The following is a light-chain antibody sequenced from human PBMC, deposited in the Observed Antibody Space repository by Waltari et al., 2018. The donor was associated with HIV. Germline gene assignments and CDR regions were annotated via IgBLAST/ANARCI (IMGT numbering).Light chain of an antibody. CDR3: SSYAGSNNVL. Sequence: QSALTQPPSASGSPGPSVAISCTGTSSDVGGYNPVSWYQQHPGKAPKLMIYEVTKRPSGVPDRFSGSKSGNTASLTVSGLQAEDEADYYCSSYAGSNNVLFGGGTKLTVL. J-gene: IGLJ2*01. CDR2: EVT. V-gene: IGLV2-8*01. CDR1: SSDVGGYNP.